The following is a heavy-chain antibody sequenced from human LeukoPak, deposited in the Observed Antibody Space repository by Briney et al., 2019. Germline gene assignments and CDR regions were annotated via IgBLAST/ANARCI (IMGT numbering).Heavy chain of an antibody. CDR3: ARRGGGCTYYYDSSGYCLDAFDI. Sequence: PSETLSLTCTVSGDSISSGDYYWGWIRQPPGKGLEWIGSIYYSGSTYYNPSLKSRVTISVDTSKNQFSLKLSSVTAADTAVYYCARRGGGCTYYYDSSGYCLDAFDIWGQGTMVTVSS. CDR2: IYYSGST. CDR1: GDSISSGDYY. D-gene: IGHD3-22*01. J-gene: IGHJ3*02. V-gene: IGHV4-39*01.